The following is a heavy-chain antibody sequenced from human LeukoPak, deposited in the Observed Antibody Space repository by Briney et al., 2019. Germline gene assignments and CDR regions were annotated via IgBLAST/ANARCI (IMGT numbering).Heavy chain of an antibody. CDR2: IKHNGDEL. D-gene: IGHD3-16*01. CDR1: GFTFSSYW. CDR3: ARELRTFVS. V-gene: IGHV3-7*01. J-gene: IGHJ4*02. Sequence: GGSLRLSCAASGFTFSSYWMTWVRQAPGKGLEWVANIKHNGDELNYVDSVEDRFTISRDNAKNSLYLHMTDLRAEDTAVYYCARELRTFVSWGQGTLVTVSS.